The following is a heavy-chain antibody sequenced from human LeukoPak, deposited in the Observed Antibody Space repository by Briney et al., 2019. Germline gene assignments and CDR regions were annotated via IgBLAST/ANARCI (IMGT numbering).Heavy chain of an antibody. V-gene: IGHV4-4*07. CDR2: IYTSGST. Sequence: SETLSLTSTVSGGSISSYYWSWIRQPAGKGLEWIGRIYTSGSTNYNPSLKSRVTMSVDTSKNQFSLKPSSVTAADTAVYYCASIVVVTAADPSDAFDIWGQGTMVTVSS. J-gene: IGHJ3*02. D-gene: IGHD2-21*02. CDR1: GGSISSYY. CDR3: ASIVVVTAADPSDAFDI.